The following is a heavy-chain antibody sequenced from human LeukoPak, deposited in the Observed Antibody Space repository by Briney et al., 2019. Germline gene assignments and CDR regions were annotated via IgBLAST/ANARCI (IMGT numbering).Heavy chain of an antibody. CDR3: ATPAYDNADYGYFAS. D-gene: IGHD4-17*01. Sequence: GESLKISCKGSGYSFVSYWIGWARQIPGKGLEWMGIIYPGDSDTRYSPSFQGQVTISADKSISTAYLQWSSLKASDIAMYYCATPAYDNADYGYFASWGQGTLVTVSS. CDR1: GYSFVSYW. J-gene: IGHJ4*02. V-gene: IGHV5-51*01. CDR2: IYPGDSDT.